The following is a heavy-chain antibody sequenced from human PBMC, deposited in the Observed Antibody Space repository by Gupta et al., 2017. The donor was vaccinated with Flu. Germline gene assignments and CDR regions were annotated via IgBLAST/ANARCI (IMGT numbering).Heavy chain of an antibody. J-gene: IGHJ3*01. CDR2: ISWNSGIR. V-gene: IGHV3-9*01. Sequence: DVQLVESGGGLVQPGRSLRLSCAASGFPFDDYAMHWVRQVPGKGLEWVSSISWNSGIRVYADSVKGRFTITRDNAENSVFLQMNSLRPEDTALYYCAKAVVVADDAFAFWGQGTMVTVSS. D-gene: IGHD2-15*01. CDR3: AKAVVVADDAFAF. CDR1: GFPFDDYA.